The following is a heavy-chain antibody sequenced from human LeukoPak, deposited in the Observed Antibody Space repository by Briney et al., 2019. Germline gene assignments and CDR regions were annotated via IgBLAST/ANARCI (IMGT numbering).Heavy chain of an antibody. CDR3: VKDRGSGSYWGAFDI. Sequence: GGSLRLSCAASGFTFSSYSMNWVRQAPGKGLEWVSYISSSSSTIYYADSVKGRFTISRDNAKNSLYLQMNSLRAEDMALYYCVKDRGSGSYWGAFDIWGQGTMVTVSS. CDR1: GFTFSSYS. CDR2: ISSSSSTI. D-gene: IGHD1-26*01. J-gene: IGHJ3*02. V-gene: IGHV3-48*04.